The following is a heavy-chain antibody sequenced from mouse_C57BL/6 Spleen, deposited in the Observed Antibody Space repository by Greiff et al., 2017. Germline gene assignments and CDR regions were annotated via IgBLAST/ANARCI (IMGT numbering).Heavy chain of an antibody. Sequence: EVQRVESGGGLVKPGGSLKLSCAASGFTFSSYAMSWVRQTPEKRLEWVATISDGGSYTYYPDNVKGRFTISRDNAKNNLYLQMSHLKSEDTAMYYCAREGGSHAMDYWGQGTSVTVSS. CDR3: AREGGSHAMDY. J-gene: IGHJ4*01. V-gene: IGHV5-4*01. CDR1: GFTFSSYA. D-gene: IGHD1-1*02. CDR2: ISDGGSYT.